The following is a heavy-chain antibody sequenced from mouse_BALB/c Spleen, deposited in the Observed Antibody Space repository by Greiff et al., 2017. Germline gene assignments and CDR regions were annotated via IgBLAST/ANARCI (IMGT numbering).Heavy chain of an antibody. J-gene: IGHJ4*01. CDR3: ARGDYVRAMDY. V-gene: IGHV5-4*02. Sequence: EVKLMESGGGLVKPGGSLKLSCAASGFTFSDYYMYWVRQTPEKRLEWVATISDGGSYTYYPDSVKGRFTISRDNAKNNLYLQMSSLKSEDTAMYYCARGDYVRAMDYWGQGTSVTVSS. CDR1: GFTFSDYY. D-gene: IGHD1-1*01. CDR2: ISDGGSYT.